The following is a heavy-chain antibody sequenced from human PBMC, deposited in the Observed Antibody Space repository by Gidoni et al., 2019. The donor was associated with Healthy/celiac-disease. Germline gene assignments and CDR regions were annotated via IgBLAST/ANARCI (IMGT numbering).Heavy chain of an antibody. Sequence: QVQLQESCPGLVKPSESLSLTCAVSGYSISSGYYWGWIRQPPGKGLEWIGSIYHSGSTYYNPSLKSRVTISVDTSKNQFSLKLSSVTAADTAVYYCARVEWSDVATGFPDYWGQGTLVTVSS. V-gene: IGHV4-38-2*01. CDR3: ARVEWSDVATGFPDY. J-gene: IGHJ4*02. CDR1: GYSISSGYY. D-gene: IGHD5-12*01. CDR2: IYHSGST.